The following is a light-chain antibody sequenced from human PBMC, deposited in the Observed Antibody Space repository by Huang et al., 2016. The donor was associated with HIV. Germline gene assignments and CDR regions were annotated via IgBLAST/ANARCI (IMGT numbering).Light chain of an antibody. CDR3: QQSYSTLIT. CDR2: SAS. V-gene: IGKV1-39*01. J-gene: IGKJ5*01. CDR1: QSIDGY. Sequence: IQMTQSPSSLSASVGDRVTITCRAGQSIDGYVNWYQQKSGKATKLICYSASTLHTGVPPRCSGSGSGTDYTLIINNVQPDDFATYFCQQSYSTLITFGQGSRL.